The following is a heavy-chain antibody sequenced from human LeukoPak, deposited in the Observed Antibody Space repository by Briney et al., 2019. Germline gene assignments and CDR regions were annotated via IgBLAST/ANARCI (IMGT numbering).Heavy chain of an antibody. V-gene: IGHV3-30*18. J-gene: IGHJ4*02. CDR2: ISYDGSNK. D-gene: IGHD3-22*01. Sequence: GGSLRLSCAASGFTFSSYGMHWVRQAPGKGLEWVAVISYDGSNKYYADSVKGRFTISRDNSKNTLYLQMNSLRAEDTAVYYCAKDDSSGYYHPFDYWGQGTLVTVSS. CDR1: GFTFSSYG. CDR3: AKDDSSGYYHPFDY.